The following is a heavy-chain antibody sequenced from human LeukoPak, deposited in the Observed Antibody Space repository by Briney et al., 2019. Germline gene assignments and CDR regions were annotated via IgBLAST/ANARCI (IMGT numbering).Heavy chain of an antibody. D-gene: IGHD3-22*01. CDR1: GGSISSSYYY. Sequence: SETLSLTCTVSGGSISSSYYYWGWIRQPPGKGLDWIGSIYSSGSTYYNPSLKSRVTISVDTSKNQFSLKLTSVTAADTAVYYCARGDSSGYYYRGDAFDIWGQGTMVTVSS. CDR2: IYSSGST. J-gene: IGHJ3*02. CDR3: ARGDSSGYYYRGDAFDI. V-gene: IGHV4-39*07.